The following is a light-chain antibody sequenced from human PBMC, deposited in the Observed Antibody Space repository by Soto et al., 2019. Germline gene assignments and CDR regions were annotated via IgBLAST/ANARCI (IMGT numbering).Light chain of an antibody. CDR1: QSVDTN. J-gene: IGKJ1*01. Sequence: EIVLTQSPGTLSLSPGERATLSCRASQSVDTNLAWYQHKPGQAPRLLIYDASTRATGVPARFSGSGSGTEFTLTISSLQSEDFAFYYCQQYNTWQTFGQGTKVDIK. V-gene: IGKV3-15*01. CDR3: QQYNTWQT. CDR2: DAS.